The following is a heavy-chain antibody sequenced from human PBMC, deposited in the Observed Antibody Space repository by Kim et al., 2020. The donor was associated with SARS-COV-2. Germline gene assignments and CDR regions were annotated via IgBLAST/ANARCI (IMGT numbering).Heavy chain of an antibody. Sequence: GGSLRLSCAASGFTFSSYAMHWVRQAPGKGLEWVAVISYDGSNKYYADSVKGRFTISRDNSKNTLYLQMNSLRAEDTAVYYCARPNSAYCSSTSCSKTYFDYWGQGTLVTVSS. J-gene: IGHJ4*02. CDR1: GFTFSSYA. D-gene: IGHD2-2*01. CDR3: ARPNSAYCSSTSCSKTYFDY. V-gene: IGHV3-30-3*01. CDR2: ISYDGSNK.